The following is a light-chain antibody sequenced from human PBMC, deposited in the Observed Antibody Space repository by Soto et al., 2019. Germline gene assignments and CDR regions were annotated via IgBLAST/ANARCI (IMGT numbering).Light chain of an antibody. CDR2: EVS. CDR3: SSYSSGDTLYV. Sequence: QSVLTQPASVSGSPGQSITISCTGTTSDVCASNYVSWYQQHPVKAPKLMIYEVSYRPSGVSNRFSGSKSGNTASLTISVLQVEDEADYHCSSYSSGDTLYVFGSGTKVTVL. J-gene: IGLJ1*01. CDR1: TSDVCASNY. V-gene: IGLV2-14*01.